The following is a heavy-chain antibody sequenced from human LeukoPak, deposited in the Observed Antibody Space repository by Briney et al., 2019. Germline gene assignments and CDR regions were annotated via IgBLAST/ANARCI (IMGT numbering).Heavy chain of an antibody. V-gene: IGHV4-30-2*06. CDR1: GGSISSGPYF. D-gene: IGHD3-22*01. CDR3: ARTPTATMIVVVIPYYFDY. J-gene: IGHJ4*02. CDR2: IWPSGST. Sequence: PSQTLSLTCSVSGGSISSGPYFWSWIRQSPGQSLEWIGYIWPSGSTNYNPSLSGRVAISLDKSRNHFTLMVTAVTAADTAVYYCARTPTATMIVVVIPYYFDYWGQGTLVTVSS.